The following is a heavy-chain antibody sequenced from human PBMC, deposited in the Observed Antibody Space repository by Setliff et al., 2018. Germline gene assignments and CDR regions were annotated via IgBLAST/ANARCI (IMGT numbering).Heavy chain of an antibody. CDR2: ISAYNGNT. CDR3: ARDLRDSSSWYGGDY. CDR1: GYTFTSYG. V-gene: IGHV1-18*01. Sequence: GASVKVSCKASGYTFTSYGISWVRQAPGQGLEWMGWISAYNGNTNYAQKLQGRVTMTRDTSTSTVYMELSSLRSEDTAVYYCARDLRDSSSWYGGDYWGQGTLVTVSS. D-gene: IGHD6-13*01. J-gene: IGHJ4*01.